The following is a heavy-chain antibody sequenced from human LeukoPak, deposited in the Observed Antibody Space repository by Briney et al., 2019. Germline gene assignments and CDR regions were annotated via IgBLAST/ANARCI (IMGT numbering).Heavy chain of an antibody. D-gene: IGHD5-24*01. CDR1: GASLNDYY. CDR3: ASGAADGYNFGFDY. J-gene: IGHJ4*02. V-gene: IGHV4-59*12. Sequence: SETLSLTCTVSGASLNDYYWSWIRQHPGKALEWIGFIHSSGSANSNPSLTSRVTISIDTSKNQFSLNLRSLTAADTAVYFCASGAADGYNFGFDYWGQGTLAAVSS. CDR2: IHSSGSA.